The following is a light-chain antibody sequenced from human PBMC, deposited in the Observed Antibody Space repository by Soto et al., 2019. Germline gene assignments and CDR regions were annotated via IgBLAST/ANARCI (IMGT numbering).Light chain of an antibody. V-gene: IGKV3-20*01. Sequence: IVLTQSPGTLSLSPGEKATLSCSASQSVYSNYLAWYQHKPGQAPRLLIYGVSTRATGIPDRFSGSASGTDFTLSISRLEPEDFAVYYCQQYGISPYTFGQGAKLEIK. CDR3: QQYGISPYT. CDR1: QSVYSNY. J-gene: IGKJ2*01. CDR2: GVS.